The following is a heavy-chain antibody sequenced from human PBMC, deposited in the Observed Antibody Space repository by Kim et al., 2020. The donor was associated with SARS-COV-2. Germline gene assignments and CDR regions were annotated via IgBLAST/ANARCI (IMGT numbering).Heavy chain of an antibody. Sequence: SETLSLICTVYGGSFIGNYWSWIRQPPGKGLEWIGEINHSGSTNYKPSLKSRVTISVDTSKNQFSLNLSSVTAADTAVYYCARYGDYGEPWTWGQGTLVT. J-gene: IGHJ5*02. CDR1: GGSFIGNY. CDR2: INHSGST. V-gene: IGHV4-34*01. D-gene: IGHD4-17*01. CDR3: ARYGDYGEPWT.